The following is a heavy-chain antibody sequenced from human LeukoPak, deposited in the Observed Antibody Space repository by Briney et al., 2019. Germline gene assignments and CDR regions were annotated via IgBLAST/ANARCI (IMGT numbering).Heavy chain of an antibody. Sequence: SVKVSCKASGYTFTSYYMHWVRQAPGQGLEWMGGIIPIFGTANYAQKFQGRVTITADKSTSTAYMELSSLRAEDTAVYYCARDLNWETYWGQGTLVSVSS. CDR2: IIPIFGTA. CDR3: ARDLNWETY. CDR1: GYTFTSYY. D-gene: IGHD7-27*01. J-gene: IGHJ4*02. V-gene: IGHV1-69*06.